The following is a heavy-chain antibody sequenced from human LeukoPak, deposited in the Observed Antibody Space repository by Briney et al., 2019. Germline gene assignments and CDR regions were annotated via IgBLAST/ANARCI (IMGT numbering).Heavy chain of an antibody. CDR1: AFTFNNYW. V-gene: IGHV3-74*01. CDR2: IKGDGSST. CDR3: AKGGDMLIAAAGSLFDY. Sequence: GGSLRLSCVASAFTFNNYWMHWVRQAPGKGLVWVSRIKGDGSSTNYADSVRGRFTLSRDNSKSTLYLQMNSLRAEDTAVYYCAKGGDMLIAAAGSLFDYWGQGTLVTVSS. J-gene: IGHJ4*02. D-gene: IGHD6-13*01.